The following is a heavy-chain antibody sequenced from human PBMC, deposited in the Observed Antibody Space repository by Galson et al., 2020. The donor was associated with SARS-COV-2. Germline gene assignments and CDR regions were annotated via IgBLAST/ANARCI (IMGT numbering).Heavy chain of an antibody. CDR1: GYSISSGYF. CDR2: IYHSATT. CDR3: TTYSLMVISPTPLRADY. J-gene: IGHJ4*02. Sequence: SETLSLTCRVSGYSISSGYFWAWIRQTPGEGREWMGSIYHSATTFYNPSLQSRLTISVDTSENQFSLKLDSVTAAATAVYYCTTYSLMVISPTPLRADYWGQGTLVTVPS. D-gene: IGHD2-8*01. V-gene: IGHV4-38-2*01.